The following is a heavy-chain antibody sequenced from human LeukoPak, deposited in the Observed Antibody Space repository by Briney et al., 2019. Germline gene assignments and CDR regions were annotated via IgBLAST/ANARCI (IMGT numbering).Heavy chain of an antibody. CDR2: IIPIFGTA. Sequence: SVKVSCKASGGTFSSYAISWVRQAPGQGLEWMGGIIPIFGTANYAQKFQGRVTITADESTSTAYMELRSLRSDDTAVYYCARESRVMVVRGVTTLVDYWGQGTLVTVSS. J-gene: IGHJ4*02. V-gene: IGHV1-69*13. CDR1: GGTFSSYA. D-gene: IGHD3-10*01. CDR3: ARESRVMVVRGVTTLVDY.